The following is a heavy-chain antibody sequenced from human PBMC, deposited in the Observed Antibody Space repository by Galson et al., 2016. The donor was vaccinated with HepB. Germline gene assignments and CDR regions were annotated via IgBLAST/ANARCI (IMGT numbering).Heavy chain of an antibody. D-gene: IGHD1-26*01. J-gene: IGHJ4*02. CDR2: INPSGGST. CDR1: GYTLTSYY. CDR3: AREGATSIGGFGY. Sequence: SVKVSCKASGYTLTSYYMHWVRQAPGQGLEWMGIINPSGGSTSYAQNFQGRVTMTGDTSTSTVYMELSSLRSEDSAMYYCAREGATSIGGFGYWGQGTLVTVSS. V-gene: IGHV1-46*01.